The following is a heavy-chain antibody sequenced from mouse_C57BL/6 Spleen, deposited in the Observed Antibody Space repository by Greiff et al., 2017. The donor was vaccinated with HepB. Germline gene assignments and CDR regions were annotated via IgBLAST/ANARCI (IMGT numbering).Heavy chain of an antibody. CDR2: INPNNGGT. CDR3: ARCGYDGYFDY. V-gene: IGHV1-22*01. CDR1: GYTFTDYN. D-gene: IGHD2-2*01. Sequence: VQLKESGPELVKPGASVKMSCKASGYTFTDYNMHWVKQSHGKSLEWIGYINPNNGGTSYNQKFKGKATLTVNKSSSTAYMELRSLTSEDSAVYYCARCGYDGYFDYWGQGTTLTVSS. J-gene: IGHJ2*01.